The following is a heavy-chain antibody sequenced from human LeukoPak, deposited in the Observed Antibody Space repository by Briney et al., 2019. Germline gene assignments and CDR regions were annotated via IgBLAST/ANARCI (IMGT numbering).Heavy chain of an antibody. V-gene: IGHV1-18*01. CDR1: GHNVKNYG. CDR3: ARGSAVRGWDDYSGYYPTFDY. D-gene: IGHD3-22*01. Sequence: GASVKVSCKASGHNVKNYGISWVRQAPGQGLEWMGWISADYGNTKYAQKIQDRVTMTRDMSTSTVYMELSSLRSEDTAVYYCARGSAVRGWDDYSGYYPTFDYWGQGTLVTVSS. J-gene: IGHJ4*02. CDR2: ISADYGNT.